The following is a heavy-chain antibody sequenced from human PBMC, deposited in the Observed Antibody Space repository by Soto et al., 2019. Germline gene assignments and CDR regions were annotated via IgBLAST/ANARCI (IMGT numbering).Heavy chain of an antibody. D-gene: IGHD3-10*01. Sequence: SVKVSCKASGGTFSSYAISWVRQAPGQGLEWMGGIIPIFGTANYAQKFQGRVTITADESTSTAYMELSSLRSEDTAVYYCATGSMVRGVPSYYFDYWGQGTLVTVSS. CDR2: IIPIFGTA. V-gene: IGHV1-69*13. J-gene: IGHJ4*02. CDR1: GGTFSSYA. CDR3: ATGSMVRGVPSYYFDY.